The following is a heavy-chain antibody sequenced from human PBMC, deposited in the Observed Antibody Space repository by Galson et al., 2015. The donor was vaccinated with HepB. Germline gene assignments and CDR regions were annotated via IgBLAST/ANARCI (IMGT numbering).Heavy chain of an antibody. CDR2: ISYDGSNK. Sequence: SLRLSCAASGFTFSTYTMHWVRQAPGKGLEWVALISYDGSNKYYADSVKGRFTISRDKSKNILYLQMNSLRPEDTARYYCASHIYWGQGTLVTVPS. J-gene: IGHJ4*02. CDR3: ASHIY. V-gene: IGHV3-30*04. CDR1: GFTFSTYT.